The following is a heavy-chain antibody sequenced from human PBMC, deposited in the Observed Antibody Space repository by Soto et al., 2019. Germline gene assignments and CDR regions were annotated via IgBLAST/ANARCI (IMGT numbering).Heavy chain of an antibody. Sequence: QVQLVQSGAEVREPGSSVKVSCEASGGTFRSYAINWVRQAPGQGLEWMGGIIPMFGKPNYAEKFLGRVNISADESTGAAYMEVTRPKSADKAVYYCARSMETNCFYCMDVWGRWTTVTVSS. D-gene: IGHD2-21*01. CDR1: GGTFRSYA. CDR2: IIPMFGKP. J-gene: IGHJ6*04. V-gene: IGHV1-69*01. CDR3: ARSMETNCFYCMDV.